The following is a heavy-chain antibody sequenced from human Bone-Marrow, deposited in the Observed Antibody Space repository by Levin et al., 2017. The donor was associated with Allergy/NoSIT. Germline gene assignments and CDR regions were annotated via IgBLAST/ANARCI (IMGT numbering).Heavy chain of an antibody. Sequence: ESGPTLVKPTQTLTLTCTFSGFSLTTTGMCVSWVRQPPGKALEWLARIDWDDDKYYSTSVKTRLTISKDTSKNQVVLTMTNMDPVDTATYYCARLVYARGAVDYAMDVWGQGTTVTVSS. CDR2: IDWDDDK. D-gene: IGHD2-2*01. CDR3: ARLVYARGAVDYAMDV. J-gene: IGHJ6*02. V-gene: IGHV2-70*11. CDR1: GFSLTTTGMC.